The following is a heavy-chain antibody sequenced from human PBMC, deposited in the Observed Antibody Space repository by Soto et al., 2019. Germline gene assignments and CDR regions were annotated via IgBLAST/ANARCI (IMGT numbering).Heavy chain of an antibody. D-gene: IGHD6-13*01. CDR2: INAGSGNT. CDR3: AGGLAADGA. CDR1: GYTFTHYA. Sequence: QVQLVQSGAEVKKPGASVKVSCTASGYTFTHYAIHWVRHAPGQRLEWMGFINAGSGNTKYSQTFQGRLTFTKDTSASTAYMDLSSLRSEDTAIYSCAGGLAADGAWGQGTLVTGSS. V-gene: IGHV1-3*01. J-gene: IGHJ5*02.